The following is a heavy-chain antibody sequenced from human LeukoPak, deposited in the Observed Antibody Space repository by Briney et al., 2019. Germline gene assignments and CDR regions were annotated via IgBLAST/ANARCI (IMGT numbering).Heavy chain of an antibody. V-gene: IGHV3-64*01. D-gene: IGHD6-19*01. Sequence: HPGGSLRLSCAASRFTFSSYAMHWVRQAPGKGLEYVSAISSNGGSTYYANSVKGRFTISRDNSKNTLYLQMGSLRAEDMAVYYCARGVLARGSSGWYFDYWGQGTLVTVSS. CDR1: RFTFSSYA. CDR3: ARGVLARGSSGWYFDY. CDR2: ISSNGGST. J-gene: IGHJ4*02.